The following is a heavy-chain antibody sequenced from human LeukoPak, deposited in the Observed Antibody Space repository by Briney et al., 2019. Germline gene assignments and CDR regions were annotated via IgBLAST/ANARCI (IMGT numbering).Heavy chain of an antibody. Sequence: GGSLRLSCAASGFTFSSYSMNWVRQAPAKGLEWVSSISSSSSYIYYADSVKGRFTISRDNAKNSLYLQMNSLRAEDTAVYCCARGPLLEWLNTFDYWGQGTLVTVSS. D-gene: IGHD3-3*01. CDR2: ISSSSSYI. CDR3: ARGPLLEWLNTFDY. CDR1: GFTFSSYS. J-gene: IGHJ4*02. V-gene: IGHV3-21*01.